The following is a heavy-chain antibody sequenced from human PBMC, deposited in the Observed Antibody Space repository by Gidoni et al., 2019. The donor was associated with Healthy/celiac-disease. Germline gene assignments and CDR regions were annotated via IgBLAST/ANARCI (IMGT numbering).Heavy chain of an antibody. D-gene: IGHD2-2*01. Sequence: QMQLVQSGAEVKKPGASVKVSCEASGYTFTGYYMHWVRQAPGQGLEWMGWINPNSGGTNYAQKFQGRVTMTRDTSISTAYMELRRLRSDDTAVYYCARFTCSSTSCYHGAFDYWGQGTLVTVSS. CDR2: INPNSGGT. V-gene: IGHV1-2*02. CDR3: ARFTCSSTSCYHGAFDY. CDR1: GYTFTGYY. J-gene: IGHJ4*02.